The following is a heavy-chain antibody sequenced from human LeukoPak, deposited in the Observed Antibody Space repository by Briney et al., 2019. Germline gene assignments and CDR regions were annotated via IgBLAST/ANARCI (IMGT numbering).Heavy chain of an antibody. J-gene: IGHJ6*02. CDR2: VTTSSSYI. Sequence: PGGSLRLSCAASGXTFSSYSMNWVRQAPGKGLEWVLSVTTSSSYIYYADSVKGRFTISRDNAKNSLYLQMNSLRAEDTAVYYCARDREAGSGTYGYFYYYGMDVWGQGTTVTVSS. CDR1: GXTFSSYS. V-gene: IGHV3-21*06. CDR3: ARDREAGSGTYGYFYYYGMDV. D-gene: IGHD3-10*01.